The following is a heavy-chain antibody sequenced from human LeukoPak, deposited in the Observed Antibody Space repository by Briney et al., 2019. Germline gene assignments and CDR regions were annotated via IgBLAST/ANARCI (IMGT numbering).Heavy chain of an antibody. CDR3: AREGGSGSYGKNDY. CDR1: GGSISSSSYY. D-gene: IGHD1-26*01. Sequence: SETLSLTCTVSGGSISSSSYYWSWIRQPPGKGLEWIGEINHSGSTNYNPSLKSRVTISVDTSKNQFSLKLSSVTAADTAVYYCAREGGSGSYGKNDYWGQGTLVTVSS. CDR2: INHSGST. V-gene: IGHV4-39*07. J-gene: IGHJ4*02.